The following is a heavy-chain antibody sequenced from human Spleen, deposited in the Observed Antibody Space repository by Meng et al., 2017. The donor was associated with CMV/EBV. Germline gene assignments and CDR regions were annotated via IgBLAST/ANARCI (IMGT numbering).Heavy chain of an antibody. D-gene: IGHD3-22*01. CDR2: IYYSGST. J-gene: IGHJ4*02. Sequence: QVQLQESGPGLVKPSQXLSLTCTVSGGSISSGDYYWSWIRQPPGKGLEWIGYIYYSGSTYYNPSLKSRVTISVDTSKNQFSLKLSSVTAADTAVYYCARDGDSSGYSLDYWGQGTLVTVSS. CDR3: ARDGDSSGYSLDY. CDR1: GGSISSGDYY. V-gene: IGHV4-30-4*08.